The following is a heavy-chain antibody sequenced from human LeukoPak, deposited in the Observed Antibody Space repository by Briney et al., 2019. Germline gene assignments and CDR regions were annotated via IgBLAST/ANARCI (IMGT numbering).Heavy chain of an antibody. J-gene: IGHJ4*02. CDR3: TRSYYDSSGHLVVADY. CDR1: GFTFSAST. Sequence: PGGSLRLSCAASGFTFSASTMHWVRQASGKGLEWVGHIRRKTNSYATAYAASVKGRFTISRDDLKNMAYLQMNSLKTEDTAVYYCTRSYYDSSGHLVVADYWGQGTLVTVSS. CDR2: IRRKTNSYAT. V-gene: IGHV3-73*01. D-gene: IGHD3-22*01.